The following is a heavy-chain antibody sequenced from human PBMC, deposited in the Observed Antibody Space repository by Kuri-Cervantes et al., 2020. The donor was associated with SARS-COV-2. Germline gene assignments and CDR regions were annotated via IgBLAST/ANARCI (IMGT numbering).Heavy chain of an antibody. V-gene: IGHV4-59*12. CDR1: GGSISSYY. Sequence: GSLRLSCTVSGGSISSYYWSWILQPPGKGLELLGYIYYSGSTNYNPSLESRVTISVDASKNQFSLKLSSVTAADTAVYYCARTGAVAATQINAFDIWGQGTRVTVSS. D-gene: IGHD2-15*01. J-gene: IGHJ3*02. CDR2: IYYSGST. CDR3: ARTGAVAATQINAFDI.